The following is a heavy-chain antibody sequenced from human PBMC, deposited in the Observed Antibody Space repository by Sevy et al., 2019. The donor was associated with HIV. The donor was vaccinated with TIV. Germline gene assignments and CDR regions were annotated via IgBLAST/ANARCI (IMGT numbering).Heavy chain of an antibody. CDR3: ARHRTTAVLYAFDL. CDR1: GGSISSYL. D-gene: IGHD2-21*02. Sequence: SETLSLTCTVSGGSISSYLWSWIRQPPGRGLEWIGYMYNTWSTNYNPSLKSRVTISLDTSKNQFSLKLSSVTAADTAVYYCARHRTTAVLYAFDLWGQGTMVTVSS. J-gene: IGHJ3*01. V-gene: IGHV4-59*08. CDR2: MYNTWST.